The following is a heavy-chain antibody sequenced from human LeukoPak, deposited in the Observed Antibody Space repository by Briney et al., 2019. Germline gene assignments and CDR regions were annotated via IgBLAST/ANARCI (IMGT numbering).Heavy chain of an antibody. CDR1: GFSLSTSGVG. Sequence: SGPTLVKPTQTLTLTCTFSGFSLSTSGVGVGWIRQPPGKSLEWLALIYWDDDKRYSTSLKSRLTITKDTSKNQVVLTMTNMDPVDTATYYCAHKGYCSGGSCRYFDYWGQGTLVTVSS. CDR2: IYWDDDK. D-gene: IGHD2-15*01. CDR3: AHKGYCSGGSCRYFDY. J-gene: IGHJ4*02. V-gene: IGHV2-5*02.